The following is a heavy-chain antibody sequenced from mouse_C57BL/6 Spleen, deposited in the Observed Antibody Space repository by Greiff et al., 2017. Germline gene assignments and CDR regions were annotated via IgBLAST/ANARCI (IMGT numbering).Heavy chain of an antibody. V-gene: IGHV1-50*01. J-gene: IGHJ4*01. CDR1: GYTFTSYW. CDR2: IDPSDSYT. Sequence: QVQLQQPGAELVKPGASVKLSCKASGYTFTSYWMQWVKQRPGQGLEWIGEIDPSDSYTNYNQKFKGKATFTVDTSSSTAYMQLSSLTSEDSAVYYCARTLDYYAMDYWGQGTSVTVSS. CDR3: ARTLDYYAMDY.